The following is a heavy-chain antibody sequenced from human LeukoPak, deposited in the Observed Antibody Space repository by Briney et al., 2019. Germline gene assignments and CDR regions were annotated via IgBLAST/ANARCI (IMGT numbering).Heavy chain of an antibody. J-gene: IGHJ6*02. CDR2: INPSGGST. CDR1: GYTFTSYY. Sequence: ASVKVSCKASGYTFTSYYMHWVRQAPGQGLEWMGIINPSGGSTSYAQKFQGRVTMTRDTSTSTVYMELSSLRSEDTAVYYCARVGELWGDYYGMDVWGQGTTVTVSS. V-gene: IGHV1-46*01. D-gene: IGHD3-10*01. CDR3: ARVGELWGDYYGMDV.